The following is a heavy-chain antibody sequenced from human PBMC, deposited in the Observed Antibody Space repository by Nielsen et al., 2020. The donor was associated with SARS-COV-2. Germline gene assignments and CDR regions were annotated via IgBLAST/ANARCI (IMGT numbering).Heavy chain of an antibody. Sequence: GESLKISCAASGFTFSSYDMHWVRQATGKGLEWVSAIGTAGDTYYPGSVKGRFTISRDNAKNSLYLQMNSLRAEDTAVYYCARDPAYYDFWSGYYHHPYYYYMDVWGKGTTVTVSS. CDR2: IGTAGDT. V-gene: IGHV3-13*01. D-gene: IGHD3-3*01. J-gene: IGHJ6*03. CDR3: ARDPAYYDFWSGYYHHPYYYYMDV. CDR1: GFTFSSYD.